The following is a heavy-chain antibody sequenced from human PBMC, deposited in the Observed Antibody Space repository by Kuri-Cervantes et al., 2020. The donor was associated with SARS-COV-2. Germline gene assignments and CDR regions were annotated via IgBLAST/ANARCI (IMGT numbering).Heavy chain of an antibody. CDR1: GDSNGNGKYF. D-gene: IGHD2-15*01. Sequence: SCNFTGDSNGNGKYFGSWIRQRPGKGLEWIGYIYYTGGTYYSPPLNSRVTISVDTFKNQFSLKMTSLTAADTALYFCARGSATSRYYFDYWGQGTLVTVSS. CDR3: ARGSATSRYYFDY. J-gene: IGHJ4*02. V-gene: IGHV4-31*02. CDR2: IYYTGGT.